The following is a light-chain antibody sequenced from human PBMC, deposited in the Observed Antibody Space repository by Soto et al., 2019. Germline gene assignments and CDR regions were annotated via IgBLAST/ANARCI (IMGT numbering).Light chain of an antibody. CDR3: QQYNSYSGT. Sequence: DLQMTQSPSTLSASVGDRVTITCRASQSMSSWLAWYQQNPGKAPKLLIYDASSLGSGVPSRFSGSGAGTEFTITISSPQPDDFATYYCQQYNSYSGTFGQGTKVEIK. CDR1: QSMSSW. J-gene: IGKJ1*01. CDR2: DAS. V-gene: IGKV1-5*01.